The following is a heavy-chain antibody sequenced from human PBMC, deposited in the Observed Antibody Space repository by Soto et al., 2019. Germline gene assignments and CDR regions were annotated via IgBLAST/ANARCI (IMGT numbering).Heavy chain of an antibody. D-gene: IGHD6-19*01. CDR2: IYSGGST. CDR3: ARVRIAVAGNPEYFQH. Sequence: EVQLVESGGGLVQPGGSLRLSCAASGFTVSSNYMSWVRQAPGKGLEWVSVIYSGGSTYYADSVKGRFTISRDNSKYTLYLHMNSLRAEDTAVYYCARVRIAVAGNPEYFQHWGQGTLGTVSS. J-gene: IGHJ1*01. V-gene: IGHV3-66*01. CDR1: GFTVSSNY.